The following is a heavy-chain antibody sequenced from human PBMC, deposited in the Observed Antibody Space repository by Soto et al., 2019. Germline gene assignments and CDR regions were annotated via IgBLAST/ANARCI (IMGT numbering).Heavy chain of an antibody. V-gene: IGHV3-23*01. CDR3: ANWLTAAAPRVFDF. CDR2: LSGSGGST. D-gene: IGHD2-15*01. CDR1: GFTFSSS. Sequence: GGSLRLSCAASGFTFSSSTSWVRQAPGKGLEWVSALSGSGGSTYYADSVKGRFTISRDNSKNTLYLQMNSLRAEDTAVYYCANWLTAAAPRVFDFSGQGTLVPVSS. J-gene: IGHJ4*02.